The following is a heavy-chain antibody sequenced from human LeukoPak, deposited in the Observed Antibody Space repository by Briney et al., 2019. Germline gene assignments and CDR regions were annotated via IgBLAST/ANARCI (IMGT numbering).Heavy chain of an antibody. V-gene: IGHV4-39*07. D-gene: IGHD1-26*01. CDR3: ARDRGIVGATMWFDY. Sequence: SETLSLTCTVSGGSISSSSYYWGWIRQPPGKGLEWIGSIYYSGSTYYNPSLKSRVTISVDTSKNQFSLKLSSVTAADTAVYYCARDRGIVGATMWFDYWGQGTLVTVSS. CDR1: GGSISSSSYY. J-gene: IGHJ4*02. CDR2: IYYSGST.